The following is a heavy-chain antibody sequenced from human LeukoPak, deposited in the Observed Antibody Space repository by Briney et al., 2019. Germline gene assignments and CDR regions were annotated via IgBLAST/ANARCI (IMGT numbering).Heavy chain of an antibody. CDR1: GGSISSNNW. V-gene: IGHV4-4*02. CDR2: IYHSGNS. J-gene: IGHJ4*02. Sequence: SETLSLTCTVSGGSISSNNWWSWVRQPPGEGLEWIGEIYHSGNSNYNPSLKSRVTISVDNSKNQFSLKLTSVTAADTAVYYCARDVGARLPGYWGQGTLVTVSS. CDR3: ARDVGARLPGY. D-gene: IGHD6-6*01.